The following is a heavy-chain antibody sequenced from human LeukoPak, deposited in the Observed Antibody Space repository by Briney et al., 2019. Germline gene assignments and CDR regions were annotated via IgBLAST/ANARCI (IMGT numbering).Heavy chain of an antibody. Sequence: SETLSLTCTVSADSISSSNYYWGWIRQPPGKGLEWIGSVYYSGSTYYNPSLRSRATISVDTSKNQFSLKLTSVTAADTAVYYCARHSYYYDSSGYYYFFDYWGRGTLVTVSS. J-gene: IGHJ4*02. CDR1: ADSISSSNYY. CDR3: ARHSYYYDSSGYYYFFDY. D-gene: IGHD3-22*01. CDR2: VYYSGST. V-gene: IGHV4-39*01.